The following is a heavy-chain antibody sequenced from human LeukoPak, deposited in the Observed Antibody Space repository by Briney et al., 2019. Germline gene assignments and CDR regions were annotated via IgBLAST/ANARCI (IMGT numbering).Heavy chain of an antibody. CDR3: ARHIGGGIEDMDV. V-gene: IGHV4-59*08. J-gene: IGHJ6*03. CDR2: IYVTGN. D-gene: IGHD3-16*02. Sequence: SETLSLTCTVSGGSIGTYYWSWVRQSPGKGLEWIGYIYVTGNRYNPYLQSRVTVSVDTSRNQFFLKMSSVTAADTAVYYCARHIGGGIEDMDVWGKGTKVTVSS. CDR1: GGSIGTYY.